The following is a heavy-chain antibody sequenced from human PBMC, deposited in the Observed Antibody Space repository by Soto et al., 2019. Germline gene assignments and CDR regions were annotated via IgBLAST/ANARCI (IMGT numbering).Heavy chain of an antibody. CDR2: ISSSGSVI. J-gene: IGHJ6*02. D-gene: IGHD2-2*01. CDR1: GFTFSSYE. V-gene: IGHV3-48*03. Sequence: SLRLSCAASGFTFSSYEMNWVRQAPGKGLEWVSYISSSGSVIFYADSAKGRFTISRDNAKNSLYLQMNSLRAEDTAIYYCTRRGGDIVVVPAASYYYYGMDVWGQGTTVTVS. CDR3: TRRGGDIVVVPAASYYYYGMDV.